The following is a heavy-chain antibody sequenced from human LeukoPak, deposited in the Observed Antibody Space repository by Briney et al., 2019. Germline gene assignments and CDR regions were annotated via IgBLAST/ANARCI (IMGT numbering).Heavy chain of an antibody. D-gene: IGHD3-3*01. V-gene: IGHV4-34*01. Sequence: SETLSLTCAVYGGSFSGYYWSRIRQPPGKGLEWIGEINHSGSTNYNPSLKSRVTISVDTSKNQFSLKLSSVTAADTAVYYCARRRITIFGGTAFDIWGQGTMVTVSS. CDR3: ARRRITIFGGTAFDI. CDR2: INHSGST. J-gene: IGHJ3*02. CDR1: GGSFSGYY.